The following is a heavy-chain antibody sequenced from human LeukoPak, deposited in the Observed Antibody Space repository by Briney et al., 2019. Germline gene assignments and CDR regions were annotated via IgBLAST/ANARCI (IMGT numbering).Heavy chain of an antibody. D-gene: IGHD3-22*01. V-gene: IGHV3-20*04. Sequence: GGSLRLSCAASGFTFDDYGMSWVRQAPGKGLEWVSGINWNGGSTGYADSVKGRFTISRDNSKNTLFLQMSSLRAEDTAVYYCATDPSSHYYDSSGYYDYWGQGTLVTVSS. CDR3: ATDPSSHYYDSSGYYDY. CDR2: INWNGGST. CDR1: GFTFDDYG. J-gene: IGHJ4*02.